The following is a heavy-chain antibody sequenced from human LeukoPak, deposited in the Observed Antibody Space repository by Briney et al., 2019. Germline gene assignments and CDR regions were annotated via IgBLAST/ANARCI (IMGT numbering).Heavy chain of an antibody. D-gene: IGHD2-2*02. V-gene: IGHV1-24*01. CDR1: GYTLTELS. CDR2: FDPGDGET. J-gene: IGHJ4*02. CDR3: STAPKYCSSSNCYRRYFDY. Sequence: ASVKVSCKVSGYTLTELSMHWVRQAPGKGLEWMGGFDPGDGETIYAQTFQGRVTMTEDTSTDTAYMELSSLKSEDTAVYYCSTAPKYCSSSNCYRRYFDYWGQGTLVTVSS.